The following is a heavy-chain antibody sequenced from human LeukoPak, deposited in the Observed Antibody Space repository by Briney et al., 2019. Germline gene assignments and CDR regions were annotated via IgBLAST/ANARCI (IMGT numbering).Heavy chain of an antibody. CDR2: INPNSGGT. V-gene: IGHV1-2*02. Sequence: ASVKVSCKASGYTFTGYYMHWVRQAPGQGLEWMGWINPNSGGTNYAQKFQGRVTMTRDTSISTAYMELSRLRSDDTAVYYCAKSGYSYGRHYYMDVWGKGTTVTISS. CDR3: AKSGYSYGRHYYMDV. CDR1: GYTFTGYY. J-gene: IGHJ6*03. D-gene: IGHD5-18*01.